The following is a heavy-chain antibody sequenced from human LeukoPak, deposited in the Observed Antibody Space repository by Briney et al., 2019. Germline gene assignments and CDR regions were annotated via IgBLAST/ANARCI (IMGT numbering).Heavy chain of an antibody. CDR1: GGSISSGSYY. V-gene: IGHV4-61*02. J-gene: IGHJ4*02. D-gene: IGHD4-11*01. Sequence: KPSETLSLTCTVSGGSISSGSYYWRWIRQPAGKGLEWIGRIYTSGSTNYNPSLKSRITISVDTSKNQFSLKLSPVPAADTAVYYCARDSHYSNYYDYWGQGTLVTVSS. CDR3: ARDSHYSNYYDY. CDR2: IYTSGST.